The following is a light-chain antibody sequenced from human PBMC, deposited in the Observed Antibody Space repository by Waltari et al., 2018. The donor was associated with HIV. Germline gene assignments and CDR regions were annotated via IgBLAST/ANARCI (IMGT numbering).Light chain of an antibody. Sequence: DVVMTQSPLSLSVALGQPASISCNSSQGVLPSDGTISLNWLHQRPGQSPRRLIYKVSQRDPGVPGRFSGSGSGTGFTLNISRVEADDLGLFFCLQGTHWPYTFGQGTKLEI. J-gene: IGKJ2*01. CDR3: LQGTHWPYT. CDR2: KVS. CDR1: QGVLPSDGTIS. V-gene: IGKV2-30*02.